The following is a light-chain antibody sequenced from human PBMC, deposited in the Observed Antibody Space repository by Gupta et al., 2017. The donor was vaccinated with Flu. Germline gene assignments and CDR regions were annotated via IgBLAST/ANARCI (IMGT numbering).Light chain of an antibody. V-gene: IGLV7-46*01. CDR1: TGTVTTSHY. CDR2: DAS. CDR3: LLSYSGARV. J-gene: IGLJ3*02. Sequence: QAVVTQEPSLTVYPGGTVTLTCGSSTGTVTTSHYPYWFQQNPGQAPRTLIYDASTKHSPTPARFSGSLLGGKAALTLSGAQPEDEADYYCLLSYSGARVFGGGTKLTVL.